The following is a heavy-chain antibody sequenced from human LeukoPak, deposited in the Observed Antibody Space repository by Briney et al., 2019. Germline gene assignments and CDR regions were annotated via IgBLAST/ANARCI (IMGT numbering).Heavy chain of an antibody. CDR1: GFTLSSYA. V-gene: IGHV3-23*01. D-gene: IGHD4-17*01. CDR3: AKATLNMGDYGDLEYYFDY. J-gene: IGHJ4*02. CDR2: ISGSGGST. Sequence: GGSLRLSCAASGFTLSSYAMSWVRQAPGKGLEWVSAISGSGGSTYYADSVKGRFTISRDSSKNTLYLQMNGLRAEDTAVYYCAKATLNMGDYGDLEYYFDYWGQGTLVTVSS.